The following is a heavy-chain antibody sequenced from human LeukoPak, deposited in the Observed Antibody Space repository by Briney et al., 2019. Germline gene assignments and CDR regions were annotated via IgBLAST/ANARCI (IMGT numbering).Heavy chain of an antibody. Sequence: PSETLSLTCTVSGGSISSSTYYWGWIRQPPGKGLEWIGRITYSGSTYYNPSLKSRVTISVDTSKNQFSLKLISVTAADTAVYYCARDRGYSGSYYVLQWGQGTLVTVSS. J-gene: IGHJ4*02. CDR2: ITYSGST. CDR3: ARDRGYSGSYYVLQ. D-gene: IGHD1-26*01. V-gene: IGHV4-39*07. CDR1: GGSISSSTYY.